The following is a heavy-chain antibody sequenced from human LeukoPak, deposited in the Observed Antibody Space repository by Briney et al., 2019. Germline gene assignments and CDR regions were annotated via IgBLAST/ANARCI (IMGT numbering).Heavy chain of an antibody. Sequence: GGSLRLSCEVSGFTFSSYSMNWVRQAPGKGLEWVSVISGSGGITYYADSVKGRFTISRDNSKNTLYLQMNSLRAEDTAVYYCAKDIGLYYYDTWGQGTLVTVSS. CDR1: GFTFSSYS. D-gene: IGHD3-22*01. J-gene: IGHJ4*02. CDR2: ISGSGGIT. V-gene: IGHV3-23*01. CDR3: AKDIGLYYYDT.